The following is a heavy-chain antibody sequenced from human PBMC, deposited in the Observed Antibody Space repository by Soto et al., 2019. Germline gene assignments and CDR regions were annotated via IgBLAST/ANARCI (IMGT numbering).Heavy chain of an antibody. J-gene: IGHJ5*01. D-gene: IGHD3-22*01. Sequence: QVQLVESGGGVVQPGRSLRLTCAASGFIFSGSGMHWVRQAPGKGLGWVALVSNDGIRKYYGDSVKGRFTISRDNAENTLYLQMNSLRYEDTAVYYCARWVGGSMYDNSGKYDSWGQGTLVTVSS. V-gene: IGHV3-30*03. CDR2: VSNDGIRK. CDR1: GFIFSGSG. CDR3: ARWVGGSMYDNSGKYDS.